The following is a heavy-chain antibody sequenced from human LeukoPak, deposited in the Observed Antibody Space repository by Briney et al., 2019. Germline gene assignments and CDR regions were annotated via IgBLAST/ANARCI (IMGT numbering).Heavy chain of an antibody. CDR1: GGSISSYY. Sequence: PSETLSLTCTVSGGSISSYYWSWIRQPPGKGLEWIGYIHYSGSTNYNPSLKSRVTISVDTSKNQFSLKLSFVTAADTAVYYCARHYLDSSGYFYFDFWGQGTLVTVSS. J-gene: IGHJ4*02. CDR2: IHYSGST. V-gene: IGHV4-59*01. CDR3: ARHYLDSSGYFYFDF. D-gene: IGHD3-22*01.